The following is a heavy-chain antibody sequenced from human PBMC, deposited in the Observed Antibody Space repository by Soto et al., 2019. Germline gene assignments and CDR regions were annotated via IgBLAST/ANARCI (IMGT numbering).Heavy chain of an antibody. V-gene: IGHV1-2*02. D-gene: IGHD6-13*01. CDR1: GFTFSAYY. J-gene: IGHJ6*02. CDR2: INPNSGGT. CDR3: ARSLLDEYSSSWRSAYYGMDV. Sequence: QVQLVQSGAEVKKPGASVKVSCKASGFTFSAYYIYWVRQAPGQGLEWIGWINPNSGGTNNAQKFQGRVNMTRDTSTSTVYMELGALIADDTAVYYCARSLLDEYSSSWRSAYYGMDVWGQGTTVTVSS.